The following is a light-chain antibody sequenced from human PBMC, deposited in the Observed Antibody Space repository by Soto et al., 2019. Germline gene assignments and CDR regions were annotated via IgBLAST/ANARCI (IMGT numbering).Light chain of an antibody. Sequence: QSALTQPASVSGSPGQSITISCTGTSSDVGGYNYVSWYQHHAGKAPRLMIYASSNRPSGVSHRFSGPRSGNTASLTISGVQAEDEADYYCRSYTSGTTLYVFGTGTKLTLL. V-gene: IGLV2-14*01. J-gene: IGLJ1*01. CDR1: SSDVGGYNY. CDR2: ASS. CDR3: RSYTSGTTLYV.